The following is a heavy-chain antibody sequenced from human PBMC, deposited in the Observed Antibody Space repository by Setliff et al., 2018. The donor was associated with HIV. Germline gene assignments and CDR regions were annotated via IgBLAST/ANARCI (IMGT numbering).Heavy chain of an antibody. D-gene: IGHD4-4*01. CDR1: GYSFTTYD. CDR3: ARDVDYTDAFDI. Sequence: ASVQVSCKASGYSFTTYDINWARQAPGQGLEWMGWVDPNTGNAGYAQKLQGRVTMTTDTSTSTAYMELRSLRSDDTAVYYCARDVDYTDAFDIWGQGTMVTVSS. J-gene: IGHJ3*02. CDR2: VDPNTGNA. V-gene: IGHV1-18*01.